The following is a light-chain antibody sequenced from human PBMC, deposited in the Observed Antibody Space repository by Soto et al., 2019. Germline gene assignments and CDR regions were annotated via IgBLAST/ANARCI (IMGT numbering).Light chain of an antibody. J-gene: IGKJ1*01. CDR3: QQYDNWWA. CDR2: GAS. Sequence: EIVMTQSPATLSVSPGERATLSCRASQSISSSLAWYQQKAGQAPRLLIHGASTRATGVPARFSGSGSGTDFTLTISSLQSEDFAVYYCQQYDNWWAFGQGTKVEIK. CDR1: QSISSS. V-gene: IGKV3-15*01.